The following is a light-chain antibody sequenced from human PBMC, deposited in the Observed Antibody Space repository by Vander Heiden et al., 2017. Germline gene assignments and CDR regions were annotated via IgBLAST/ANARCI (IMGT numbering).Light chain of an antibody. CDR1: QGISSY. V-gene: IGKV1-9*01. J-gene: IGKJ3*01. Sequence: DIQLTQSPSFLSASVGDRVTITCRASQGISSYLAWYQQKPGKAPKLLIYAASTLQSGVPSRFSGSGSGTEFTLTIRSPQPEDFATYYCQQLNSYPLTFGHGTKVDIK. CDR3: QQLNSYPLT. CDR2: AAS.